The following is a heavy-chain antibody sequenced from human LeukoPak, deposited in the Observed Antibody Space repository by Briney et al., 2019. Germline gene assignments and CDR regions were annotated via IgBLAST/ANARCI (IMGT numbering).Heavy chain of an antibody. Sequence: GGSLRLSCAASGFTVSSNYMSWVRQAPGKGLEWVSIIYGSGDTCYVDSVKGRFTISRDNAENSLYLQMNGLRAEDTAVYYCARGFDCSTTSCSCMDLWGQGTTVTVSS. J-gene: IGHJ6*02. CDR2: IYGSGDT. CDR1: GFTVSSNY. CDR3: ARGFDCSTTSCSCMDL. V-gene: IGHV3-53*01. D-gene: IGHD2-2*01.